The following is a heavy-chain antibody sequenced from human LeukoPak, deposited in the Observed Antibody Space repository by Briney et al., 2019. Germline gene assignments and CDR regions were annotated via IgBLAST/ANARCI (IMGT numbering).Heavy chain of an antibody. V-gene: IGHV4-34*01. D-gene: IGHD3-16*01. CDR3: ARVWAHYYYYMDV. Sequence: SETLSLTCAVYGGSFSGYYWSWIRQPPGKGLEWIGEINHSGSTNYNTSLKSRVTISVDTSKNQFSLKLSSVTAADTAVYYCARVWAHYYYYMDVWGKGTTVTVSS. CDR1: GGSFSGYY. CDR2: INHSGST. J-gene: IGHJ6*03.